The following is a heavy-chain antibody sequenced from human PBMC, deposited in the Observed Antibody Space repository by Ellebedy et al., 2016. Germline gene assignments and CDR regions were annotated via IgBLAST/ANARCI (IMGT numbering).Heavy chain of an antibody. CDR2: ISYDGSNK. J-gene: IGHJ5*02. Sequence: GESLKISXAASGFTFSSYAMHWVRQAPGKGLEWVAVISYDGSNKYYADSVKGRFTISRDNSKNTLYLQMNSLRAEDTAVYYCARDRFMWFLYWFDPWGQGTLVTVSS. D-gene: IGHD2-21*01. CDR3: ARDRFMWFLYWFDP. V-gene: IGHV3-30-3*01. CDR1: GFTFSSYA.